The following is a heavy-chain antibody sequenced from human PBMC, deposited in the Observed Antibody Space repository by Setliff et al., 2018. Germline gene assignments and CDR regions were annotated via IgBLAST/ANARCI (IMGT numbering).Heavy chain of an antibody. V-gene: IGHV4-39*07. CDR1: GDSISDISYY. Sequence: SETLSLTCTISGDSISDISYYWGFIRQSPGKGPEWIGSIYYSGTAYYNPSLGSRITMSVDTSKNQFSLKLSSVTAADTAVYYCARDQYTSGWHGPPESYFDCWGLGILVTVSS. CDR2: IYYSGTA. D-gene: IGHD6-19*01. CDR3: ARDQYTSGWHGPPESYFDC. J-gene: IGHJ4*01.